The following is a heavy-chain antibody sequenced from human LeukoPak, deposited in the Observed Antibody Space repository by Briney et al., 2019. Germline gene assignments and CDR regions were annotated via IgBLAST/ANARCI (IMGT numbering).Heavy chain of an antibody. Sequence: ASVKVSCKASGYTFTGYYMHWVRQAPGQGLEWVGWINPNSGGTNYAQKFQGRVTMTRDTSISTAYMQLSRLRSDDTAVYYCARDKGGLYYYDSSGYYPSHFDYWGQGTLVTVSS. V-gene: IGHV1-2*02. CDR1: GYTFTGYY. CDR3: ARDKGGLYYYDSSGYYPSHFDY. J-gene: IGHJ4*02. CDR2: INPNSGGT. D-gene: IGHD3-22*01.